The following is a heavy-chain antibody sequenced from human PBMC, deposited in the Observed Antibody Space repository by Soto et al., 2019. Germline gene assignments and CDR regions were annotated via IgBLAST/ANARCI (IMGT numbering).Heavy chain of an antibody. Sequence: ASVKVSCKASGYTSTNYAFTWVRQAPGQGLEWMGWFSAYNGNTDYARKLQGRVTMTRDTSTSTAYMELRTLTSDDSAVYYCATEGSRSGRPRPHTYLDYWGQGTLVTVSS. J-gene: IGHJ4*02. D-gene: IGHD2-15*01. CDR3: ATEGSRSGRPRPHTYLDY. CDR2: FSAYNGNT. CDR1: GYTSTNYA. V-gene: IGHV1-18*04.